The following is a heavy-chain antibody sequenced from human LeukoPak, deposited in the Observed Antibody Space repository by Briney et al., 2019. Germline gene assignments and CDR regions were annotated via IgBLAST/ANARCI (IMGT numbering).Heavy chain of an antibody. J-gene: IGHJ3*02. D-gene: IGHD3-16*01. CDR3: ARTRAMITSGGWGRDRPFDAFDI. CDR2: IYYSGST. V-gene: IGHV4-30-4*01. Sequence: SETLSLTCTVSGGSISSGDYYWSWIRQPPGKGLEWIGYIYYSGSTYYNPSLKSRVTISVDTSKNQFSLKLSSVTAADTAVYYCARTRAMITSGGWGRDRPFDAFDIWGQGTMVTVSS. CDR1: GGSISSGDYY.